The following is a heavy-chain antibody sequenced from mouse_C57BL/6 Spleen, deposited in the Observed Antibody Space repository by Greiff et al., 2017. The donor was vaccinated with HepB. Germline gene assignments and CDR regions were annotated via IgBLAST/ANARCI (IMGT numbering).Heavy chain of an antibody. CDR1: GYAFSSSW. Sequence: QVQLKESGPELVKPGASVKISCKASGYAFSSSWMNWVKQRPGKGLEWIGRIYPGDGDTNYNGKFKGKATLTADKSSSTAYMQLSSLTSEDSAVYFCARSGFTFTVVANPHWYFDVWGTGTTVTVSS. V-gene: IGHV1-82*01. J-gene: IGHJ1*03. CDR3: ARSGFTFTVVANPHWYFDV. D-gene: IGHD1-1*01. CDR2: IYPGDGDT.